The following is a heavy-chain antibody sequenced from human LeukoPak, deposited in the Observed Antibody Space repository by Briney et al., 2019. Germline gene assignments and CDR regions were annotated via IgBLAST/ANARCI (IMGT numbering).Heavy chain of an antibody. CDR3: ARVRTVIEYYMDV. Sequence: SETLSLTCTVSGCSISSYYWSWIRQPAGKGLEWIGPIYTSGSTNYNPSLKSRVTMSVDTSKNQFSLKLSSVTAADTAVDYYARVRTVIEYYMDVWGKGTTVTVSS. V-gene: IGHV4-4*07. J-gene: IGHJ6*03. D-gene: IGHD3-22*01. CDR1: GCSISSYY. CDR2: IYTSGST.